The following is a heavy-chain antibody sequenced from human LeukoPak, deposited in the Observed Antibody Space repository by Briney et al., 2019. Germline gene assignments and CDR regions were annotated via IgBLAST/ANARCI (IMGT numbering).Heavy chain of an antibody. Sequence: SETLSLTCAVYGGSFSGYYWSWIRQPPGKGLEWIGEINHSGSTNYNPSLKSRVTISVDTSKNQFSLKLSSVTAADTAVYYCARVGKIVLMVYAPSDYWGQGTLVTVSS. CDR2: INHSGST. CDR3: ARVGKIVLMVYAPSDY. CDR1: GGSFSGYY. J-gene: IGHJ4*02. V-gene: IGHV4-34*01. D-gene: IGHD2-8*01.